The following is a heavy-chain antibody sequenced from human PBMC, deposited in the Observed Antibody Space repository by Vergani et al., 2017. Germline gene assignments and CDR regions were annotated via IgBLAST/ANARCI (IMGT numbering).Heavy chain of an antibody. CDR3: AKGWDIVVVPAAKYYYYYMDV. V-gene: IGHV1-69*01. J-gene: IGHJ6*03. D-gene: IGHD2-2*01. CDR2: IIPIFGTA. CDR1: VGTFSSYA. Sequence: QVQLVQSGAEVKKPGSSVKVSCKASVGTFSSYAISWVRQAPGQGLEWMGGIIPIFGTANYAQKFRGRVTITADESTSTAYMELSSLRSEDTAVYYCAKGWDIVVVPAAKYYYYYMDVWGKGTTVTVSS.